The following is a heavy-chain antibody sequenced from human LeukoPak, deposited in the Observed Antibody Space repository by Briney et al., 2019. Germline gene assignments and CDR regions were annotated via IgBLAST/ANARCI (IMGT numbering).Heavy chain of an antibody. J-gene: IGHJ4*02. Sequence: ASVKVSCKASGYTFTSYGISWVRQAPGQGLEWMGWISAYNGNTNYAQKLQGRVTMTTDTSTSTAYMELRSLRSEDTAVYYCARDAEYCSSTSCYYDHWGQGTLVTVSS. CDR2: ISAYNGNT. D-gene: IGHD2-2*01. CDR1: GYTFTSYG. V-gene: IGHV1-18*01. CDR3: ARDAEYCSSTSCYYDH.